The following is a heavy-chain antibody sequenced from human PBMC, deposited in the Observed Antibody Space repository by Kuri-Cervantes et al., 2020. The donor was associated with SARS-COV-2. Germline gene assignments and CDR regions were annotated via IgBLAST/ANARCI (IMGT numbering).Heavy chain of an antibody. D-gene: IGHD4-17*01. Sequence: SCSGSALTSGDYAVSWVRQAPGKGLEWVGFIRSKAYYGTAEYAASVIGRFSISRDNSKKIVYLEMNSLKTEDTAMYYCAREIRPYGDFSHFDPWGQGTLVTVSS. CDR1: ALTSGDYA. J-gene: IGHJ5*02. CDR2: IRSKAYYGTA. CDR3: AREIRPYGDFSHFDP. V-gene: IGHV3-49*04.